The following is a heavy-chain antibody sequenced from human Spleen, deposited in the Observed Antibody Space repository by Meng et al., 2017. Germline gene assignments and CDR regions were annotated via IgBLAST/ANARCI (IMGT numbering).Heavy chain of an antibody. Sequence: SETLSLTCTVSGSSISSGSYYWSWIRQPAGKGLEWIGRIYTSGTTNYNPSLESRVSISGDTSKNQFSLKLSSVTAADTAVYYCARGPPYSSPMNDYWGQGTLVTVSS. CDR1: GSSISSGSYY. CDR2: IYTSGTT. D-gene: IGHD6-13*01. J-gene: IGHJ4*02. CDR3: ARGPPYSSPMNDY. V-gene: IGHV4-61*02.